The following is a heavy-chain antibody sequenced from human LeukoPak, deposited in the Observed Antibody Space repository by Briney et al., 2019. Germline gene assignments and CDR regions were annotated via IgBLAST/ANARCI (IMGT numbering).Heavy chain of an antibody. J-gene: IGHJ6*02. V-gene: IGHV1-2*06. D-gene: IGHD5-18*01. CDR2: INPNSGGT. CDR1: GYTFTGYY. Sequence: ASVNVSCKASGYTFTGYYMHWVRQAPGQGLEWMGRINPNSGGTNYAQKFQGRVTMTRDTSISTAYMELSRLRSDDTAVYYCARHTGSGDTAMVTPSYYGMDVWAKGPRSPSP. CDR3: ARHTGSGDTAMVTPSYYGMDV.